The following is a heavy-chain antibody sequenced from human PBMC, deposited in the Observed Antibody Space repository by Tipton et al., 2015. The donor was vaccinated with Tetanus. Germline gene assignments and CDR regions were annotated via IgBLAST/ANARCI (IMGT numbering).Heavy chain of an antibody. J-gene: IGHJ5*02. CDR2: IYYSGST. D-gene: IGHD2-8*01. Sequence: VKPSQTLSLTCTVSGGSIGSGGNYWSWIRQHPGKGLEWIGNIYYSGSTYYNPSLKSRVTISVDTSTNQFSLKLSSVTAADTAVYYCAKVPWEGVYANWFDPWGQGTLVTVSS. V-gene: IGHV4-31*03. CDR3: AKVPWEGVYANWFDP. CDR1: GGSIGSGGNY.